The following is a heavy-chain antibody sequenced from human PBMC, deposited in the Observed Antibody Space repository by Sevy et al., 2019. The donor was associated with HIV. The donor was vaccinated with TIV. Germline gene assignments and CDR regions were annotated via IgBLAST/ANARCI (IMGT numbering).Heavy chain of an antibody. D-gene: IGHD3-3*01. J-gene: IGHJ3*02. CDR2: IRYDGSNK. CDR1: GFTFSSYG. V-gene: IGHV3-30*02. Sequence: GGSLRLSCAASGFTFSSYGMHWVRQAPGKGLEWVAFIRYDGSNKYYADSVKGRFTISRDNSKNTLYLQMNSLGAEDTAVYYCAKDRSLSLEWLFSAFDIWGQGTMVTVSS. CDR3: AKDRSLSLEWLFSAFDI.